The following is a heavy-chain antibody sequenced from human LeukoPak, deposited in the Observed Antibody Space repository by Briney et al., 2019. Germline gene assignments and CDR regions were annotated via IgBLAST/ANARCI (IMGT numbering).Heavy chain of an antibody. CDR1: GYTFTGYY. J-gene: IGHJ4*02. D-gene: IGHD6-19*01. V-gene: IGHV1-18*04. CDR2: ISAYNGNT. CDR3: ARAAVAGTFLFDY. Sequence: ASVKVPCKASGYTFTGYYMHWVRQAPGQGLEWMGWISAYNGNTNYAQKLQGRVTMTTDISTSTAYMELRSLRSDDTAVYYCARAAVAGTFLFDYWGQGTLVTVSS.